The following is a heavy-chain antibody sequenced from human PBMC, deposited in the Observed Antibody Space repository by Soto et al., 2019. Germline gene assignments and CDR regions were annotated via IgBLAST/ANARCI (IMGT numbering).Heavy chain of an antibody. D-gene: IGHD3-16*01. CDR3: ARGGSTLYYGMDV. J-gene: IGHJ6*01. CDR2: ISYDGSNK. CDR1: VFTFSSYA. Sequence: PGGALRVSCAASVFTFSSYAMHWVRQAPGKGLEWVAVISYDGSNKYYADSVKGRFTISRDNSKNTLYLQMNSLRAEDTAVYYCARGGSTLYYGMDVWGQGTTVTVSS. V-gene: IGHV3-30-3*01.